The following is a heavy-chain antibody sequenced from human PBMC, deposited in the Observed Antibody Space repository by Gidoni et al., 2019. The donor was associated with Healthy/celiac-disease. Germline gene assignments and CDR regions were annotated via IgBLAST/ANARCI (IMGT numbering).Heavy chain of an antibody. J-gene: IGHJ4*02. CDR2: ISISSSTI. V-gene: IGHV3-48*04. Sequence: EVKLVESGGGLVQPGGSLRLYCAASGFTFSSYCMNWVCHAPGKGLEWVSYISISSSTIYYADSVKGRFTISRDNAKNSRYLQMNSLRAEDTAVYYCARDSDMLTGYYRDWGQGILVTVSS. D-gene: IGHD3-9*01. CDR3: ARDSDMLTGYYRD. CDR1: GFTFSSYC.